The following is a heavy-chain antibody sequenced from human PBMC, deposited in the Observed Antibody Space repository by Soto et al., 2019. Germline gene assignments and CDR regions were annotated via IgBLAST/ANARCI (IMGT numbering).Heavy chain of an antibody. CDR1: GFTFSSYA. V-gene: IGHV3-23*01. CDR2: ISGSGGST. J-gene: IGHJ6*02. D-gene: IGHD6-19*01. Sequence: EVQLLESGGGLVQPGGSLRLSCAASGFTFSSYAMSWVRQAPGKGLEWVSAISGSGGSTYYADSVKGRFTISRDNSTNTLYLKMNSLRAEDTAVYYCAKGMEGSSSGWWIDYYYGMDVWGQGTTVTVSS. CDR3: AKGMEGSSSGWWIDYYYGMDV.